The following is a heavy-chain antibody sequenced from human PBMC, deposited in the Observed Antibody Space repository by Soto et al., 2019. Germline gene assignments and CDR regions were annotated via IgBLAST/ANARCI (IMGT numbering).Heavy chain of an antibody. CDR3: AREKGGYCSGGSCRDAFDI. V-gene: IGHV3-11*01. D-gene: IGHD2-15*01. CDR1: GFNFSDYY. J-gene: IGHJ3*02. Sequence: GGSMRLSCAASGFNFSDYYMSWIRQATGKGLEWVSYISSSGSTIYYADSVKGRFTISRDNAKNSLYLQMNSLRAEDTAVYYCAREKGGYCSGGSCRDAFDIWGQGTMVTVSS. CDR2: ISSSGSTI.